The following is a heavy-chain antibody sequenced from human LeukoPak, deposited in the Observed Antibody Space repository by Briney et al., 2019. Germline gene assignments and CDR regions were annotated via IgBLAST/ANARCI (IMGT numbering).Heavy chain of an antibody. CDR1: GYTFTSYY. CDR3: ARDLVVVTGLRTRGSFDI. V-gene: IGHV1-46*01. Sequence: ASVEVSCKASGYTFTSYYMHWVRQAPGQGLEWMGIINPSGGTTSYAQKFQGRVTVTRDTSTNTVYMELSRLRSEDTAVYFCARDLVVVTGLRTRGSFDIWGQGTMVTVSS. CDR2: INPSGGTT. D-gene: IGHD2-21*02. J-gene: IGHJ3*02.